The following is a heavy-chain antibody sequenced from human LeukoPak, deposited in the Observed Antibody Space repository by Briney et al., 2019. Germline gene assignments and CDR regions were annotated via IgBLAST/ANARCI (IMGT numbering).Heavy chain of an antibody. J-gene: IGHJ4*02. Sequence: PSGTLSLTCAVSGGSFSGYYWSWVRQPPGKGLESMGEINLSGRINYTTSLKSRVTISVDTSKHQFSLKLHSVTAADTAVYYCARGVYCSGGNCYRPLDYWGQGTLVTVPS. CDR1: GGSFSGYY. CDR3: ARGVYCSGGNCYRPLDY. V-gene: IGHV4-34*01. CDR2: INLSGRI. D-gene: IGHD2-15*01.